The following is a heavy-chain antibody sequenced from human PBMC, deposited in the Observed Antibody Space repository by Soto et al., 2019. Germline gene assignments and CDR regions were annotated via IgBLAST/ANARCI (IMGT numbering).Heavy chain of an antibody. CDR3: ARVGGSSYYDFWSGYGNYYGMDV. Sequence: GGSLRLSCAASGFTFSSYAMHWVCQAPGKGLEWVAVISYDGSNKYYADSVKGRFTISRDNSKNTLYLQMNSLRAEDTAVYYCARVGGSSYYDFWSGYGNYYGMDVWGQGTTVTVSS. J-gene: IGHJ6*02. D-gene: IGHD3-3*01. V-gene: IGHV3-30-3*01. CDR1: GFTFSSYA. CDR2: ISYDGSNK.